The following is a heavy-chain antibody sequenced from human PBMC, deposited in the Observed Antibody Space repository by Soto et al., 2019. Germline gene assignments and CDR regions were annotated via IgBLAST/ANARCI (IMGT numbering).Heavy chain of an antibody. Sequence: GGSLRLSCVASGFTFRNYAINWVRQAPGKGLEWVSGISGSGVDTYYPDSLKGRFTISRDNSKNTVYLQMSSLRAEDTALYYCAKGEDSYGFTRFDYWGPGTLVTVSS. V-gene: IGHV3-23*01. CDR3: AKGEDSYGFTRFDY. D-gene: IGHD5-18*01. CDR2: ISGSGVDT. J-gene: IGHJ4*02. CDR1: GFTFRNYA.